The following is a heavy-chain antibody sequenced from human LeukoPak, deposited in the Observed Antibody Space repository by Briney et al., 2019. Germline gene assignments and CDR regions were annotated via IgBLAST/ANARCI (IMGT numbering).Heavy chain of an antibody. CDR3: TRLLPSSHHFFDS. D-gene: IGHD6-6*01. J-gene: IGHJ4*02. Sequence: GGSLRLSCAVSGFTVSNDYMSWVRQAPGKGLEWVSVIYGGGSTYYADSVGGRFTISRDNSENTLYLQMDSLRAEDTAVYYCTRLLPSSHHFFDSWGQGTLVTVSS. CDR2: IYGGGST. CDR1: GFTVSNDY. V-gene: IGHV3-53*01.